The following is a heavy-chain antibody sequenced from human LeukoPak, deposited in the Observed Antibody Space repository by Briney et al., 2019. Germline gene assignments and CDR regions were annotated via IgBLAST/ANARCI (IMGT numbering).Heavy chain of an antibody. Sequence: GGSLRLSCAASGFTFSSYEMNWVRQAPGKGLEWVSYISSSGSTIYYADSVKGRFTISRDNAKNTLYLQMNSLRAEDTAVYYCSGGGSIAVAGYWGQGTLVTVSS. CDR1: GFTFSSYE. CDR2: ISSSGSTI. V-gene: IGHV3-48*03. J-gene: IGHJ4*02. D-gene: IGHD6-19*01. CDR3: SGGGSIAVAGY.